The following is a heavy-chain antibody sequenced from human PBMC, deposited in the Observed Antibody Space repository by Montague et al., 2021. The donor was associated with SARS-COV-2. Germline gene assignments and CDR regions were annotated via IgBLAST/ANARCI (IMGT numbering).Heavy chain of an antibody. J-gene: IGHJ4*02. V-gene: IGHV4-59*08. CDR2: INHSGST. D-gene: IGHD2-8*01. Sequence: SETLSLTCSVSGGSINDYYWSWIRQPPGKGLEWIGHINHSGSTNNKPSLKSRVTMSVDTSKNQFSLKLSSVTAADTAVYYCATTPAYGDSGSFDYWGQGTLVTVSS. CDR3: ATTPAYGDSGSFDY. CDR1: GGSINDYY.